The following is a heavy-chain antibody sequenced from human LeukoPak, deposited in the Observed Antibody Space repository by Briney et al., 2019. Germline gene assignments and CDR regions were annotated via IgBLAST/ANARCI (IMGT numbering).Heavy chain of an antibody. V-gene: IGHV1-18*01. D-gene: IGHD6-13*01. Sequence: ASVKVSCKASGYTFTSYGISWVRQAPGQGLEWMGWISAYNGNTNYAQKLQGRVTMTTDTSTSTAYMELRSLRSDDTAVYYCARGKWHSSSWYNWFDPWGQGTLVTVSS. J-gene: IGHJ5*02. CDR3: ARGKWHSSSWYNWFDP. CDR2: ISAYNGNT. CDR1: GYTFTSYG.